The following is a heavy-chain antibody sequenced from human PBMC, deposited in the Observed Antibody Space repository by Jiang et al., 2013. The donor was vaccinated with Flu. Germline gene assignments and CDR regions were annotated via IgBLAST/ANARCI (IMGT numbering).Heavy chain of an antibody. V-gene: IGHV6-1*01. CDR2: TYYRSKWYN. CDR1: GDSVSSNSAA. Sequence: SQTLSLTCAISGDSVSSNSAAWNWIRQSPSRGLEWLGRTYYRSKWYNDYAVSVKSRITINPDTSKNQFSLQLNSVTPEDTAVYYCARDKTLAGYSGYDNHGMDVWGQGTTVTVS. D-gene: IGHD5-12*01. J-gene: IGHJ6*02. CDR3: ARDKTLAGYSGYDNHGMDV.